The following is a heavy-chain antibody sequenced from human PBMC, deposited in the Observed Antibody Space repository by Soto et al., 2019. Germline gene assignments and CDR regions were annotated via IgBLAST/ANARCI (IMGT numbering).Heavy chain of an antibody. Sequence: QVQLQESGPGLVKPSQTLSLTCTVSGGSISSGGYYWSWIRQHPGKGLEWNGYIYYSGSTYYNPSLKSRVPISVDTSKNQFSLQLSSVTAADTAVYYCARGGRATIRGFDYWGQGTPVTVSS. V-gene: IGHV4-31*03. D-gene: IGHD5-12*01. J-gene: IGHJ4*02. CDR3: ARGGRATIRGFDY. CDR1: GGSISSGGYY. CDR2: IYYSGST.